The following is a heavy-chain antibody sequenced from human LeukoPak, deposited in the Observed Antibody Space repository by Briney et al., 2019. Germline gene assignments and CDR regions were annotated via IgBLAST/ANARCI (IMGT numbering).Heavy chain of an antibody. CDR2: ISGGGAGT. V-gene: IGHV3-23*01. CDR3: ARLPAAINGYFDP. J-gene: IGHJ5*02. CDR1: RFTFSSYA. D-gene: IGHD2-2*01. Sequence: PGGSLRLSCAASRFTFSSYAMSWVRQAPGKGLEWVPAISGGGAGTYYADSVKGRFTISRDNSKNTLYLQMYSLRAEDTAVYYCARLPAAINGYFDPWGQGTLVTVSS.